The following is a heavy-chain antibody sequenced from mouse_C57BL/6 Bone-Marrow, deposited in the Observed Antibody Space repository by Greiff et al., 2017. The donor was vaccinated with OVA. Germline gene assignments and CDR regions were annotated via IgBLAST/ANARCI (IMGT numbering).Heavy chain of an antibody. J-gene: IGHJ3*01. Sequence: VQLQQSGADLARPGASVKMSCKASGYTFTSYTMHWVKQRPGQGLEWIGYINPSGGYTKYTQKFKDKATLTADKSSSTAYMQLSSLTSEDSAVYYCARVLTVPWFAYWGQGTLVTVSA. D-gene: IGHD4-1*01. CDR3: ARVLTVPWFAY. V-gene: IGHV1-4*01. CDR2: INPSGGYT. CDR1: GYTFTSYT.